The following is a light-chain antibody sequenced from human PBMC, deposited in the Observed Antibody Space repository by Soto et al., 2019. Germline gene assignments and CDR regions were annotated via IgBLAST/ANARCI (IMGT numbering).Light chain of an antibody. CDR1: QSVGSN. CDR2: GAS. Sequence: EIVMTQSPATLSVSPGERASLSCRASQSVGSNLAWYQQTAGQAPRLLIYGASTRATGIPARFSGSGSGTEFTLTISSLQSEDFAVYSFQQYTNWPYTFGQGTKLEI. V-gene: IGKV3-15*01. CDR3: QQYTNWPYT. J-gene: IGKJ2*01.